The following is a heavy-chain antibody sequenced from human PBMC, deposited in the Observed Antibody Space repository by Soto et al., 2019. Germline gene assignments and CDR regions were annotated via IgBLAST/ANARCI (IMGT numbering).Heavy chain of an antibody. Sequence: ASVKGSCKASGYTFTSDDINWVRQATGQGLEWMGWMNPNSGNTGYAQKFQGRVTMTRNTSISTAYMELSSLRSEDTAVYYCASLYYYGSGSYQGSPYYYYYYMDVWGKGTTVTVSS. J-gene: IGHJ6*03. CDR3: ASLYYYGSGSYQGSPYYYYYYMDV. V-gene: IGHV1-8*01. CDR1: GYTFTSDD. CDR2: MNPNSGNT. D-gene: IGHD3-10*01.